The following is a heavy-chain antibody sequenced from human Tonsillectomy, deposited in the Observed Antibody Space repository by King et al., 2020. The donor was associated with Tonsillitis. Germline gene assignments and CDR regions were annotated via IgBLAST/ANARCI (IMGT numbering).Heavy chain of an antibody. D-gene: IGHD5-18*01. V-gene: IGHV4-38-2*02. Sequence: VQLQESGPGVVKPSETLSLTCNVAGYPINSGFFWGWIRQPPGKALEWIGSIYHVGTTFYNPSLKSRVIISVDTSKTHFSLRLSSVTAADTAVYYCAGRQYSSGLNSFDQWGQGTLVTVSS. CDR1: GYPINSGFF. CDR2: IYHVGTT. J-gene: IGHJ4*02. CDR3: AGRQYSSGLNSFDQ.